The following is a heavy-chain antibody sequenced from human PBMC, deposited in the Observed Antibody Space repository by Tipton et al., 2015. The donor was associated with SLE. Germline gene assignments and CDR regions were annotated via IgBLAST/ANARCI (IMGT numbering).Heavy chain of an antibody. D-gene: IGHD2/OR15-2a*01. V-gene: IGHV4-34*01. CDR2: INHSGST. Sequence: LRLSCAVYGGSFSGYYWSWIRQPPGKGLEWIGEINHSGSTNYNPSLKSRVTISVDTSKNQFPLKLSSVTAADTAVYYCARDLLSWDAFDIWGQGTMVTVSS. J-gene: IGHJ3*02. CDR1: GGSFSGYY. CDR3: ARDLLSWDAFDI.